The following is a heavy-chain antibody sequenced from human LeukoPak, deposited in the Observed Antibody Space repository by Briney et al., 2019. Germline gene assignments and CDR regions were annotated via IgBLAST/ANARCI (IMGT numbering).Heavy chain of an antibody. D-gene: IGHD3-22*01. V-gene: IGHV1-69*02. CDR3: ARKGDYYDSSGYSVGYGDAFGI. Sequence: SVKVSCKASGGTYSSYTISWVRQAPGQGLEWMGRIIPILGIANYAQKFQGRVTITADKSTSTAYMELSSLRSEDTAVYYCARKGDYYDSSGYSVGYGDAFGIWGQGTMVTVSS. CDR1: GGTYSSYT. CDR2: IIPILGIA. J-gene: IGHJ3*02.